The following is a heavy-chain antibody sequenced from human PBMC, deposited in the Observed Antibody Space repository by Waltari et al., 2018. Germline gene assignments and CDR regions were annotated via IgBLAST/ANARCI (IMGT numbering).Heavy chain of an antibody. CDR1: GFTFSSYS. Sequence: EVQLVESGGGLVKPGGSLRLSCAASGFTFSSYSMKWVRQAPGKGLEWVASISSSSSYMYYAAQVKGRFTISRDNAKNSLYLQMNSLRAEDTAVYYCARRPRGTGTYYFGYWGQGTLVTVSS. D-gene: IGHD1-7*01. CDR2: ISSSSSYM. V-gene: IGHV3-21*01. J-gene: IGHJ4*02. CDR3: ARRPRGTGTYYFGY.